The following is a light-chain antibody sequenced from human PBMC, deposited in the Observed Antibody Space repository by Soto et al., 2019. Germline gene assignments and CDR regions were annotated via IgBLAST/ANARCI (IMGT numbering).Light chain of an antibody. J-gene: IGKJ1*01. Sequence: DIQMTQSPSSLSASVGDRVTITCRASQNIGVYLNWYQKKPGKAPKLLIHAASSLPSGVPSTFSGSGSGTDFALTSSSLQPEDFATYYCHQTAANPWTFAQGTKVEIK. CDR3: HQTAANPWT. CDR1: QNIGVY. V-gene: IGKV1-39*01. CDR2: AAS.